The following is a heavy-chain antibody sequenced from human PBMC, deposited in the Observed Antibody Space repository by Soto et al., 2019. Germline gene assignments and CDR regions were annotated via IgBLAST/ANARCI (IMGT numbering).Heavy chain of an antibody. CDR3: ARTYVTAMVPYYFDF. J-gene: IGHJ4*02. D-gene: IGHD5-18*01. CDR1: GFTFRNYA. CDR2: ISDSGDST. V-gene: IGHV3-23*01. Sequence: GGSLRLSCAASGFTFRNYAMSWVRQAPGKGLEWVSSISDSGDSTFSSDSVKGRFTISRDNSKDTLYLQMIRLRAEDTAVYYCARTYVTAMVPYYFDFWGQGTLVTVSS.